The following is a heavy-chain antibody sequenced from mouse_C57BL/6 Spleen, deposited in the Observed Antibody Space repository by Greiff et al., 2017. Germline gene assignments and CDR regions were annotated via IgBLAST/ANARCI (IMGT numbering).Heavy chain of an antibody. Sequence: VQLQQPGAELVKPGASVKLSCKASGYTFTSYWMHWVKQRPGQGLEWIGMIHPNSGSTNYNEKFKGKATLTADKSSSTAYMELRSLTSEDSAVYFCAREAGDYWGQGTTLTVSS. D-gene: IGHD4-1*01. CDR3: AREAGDY. V-gene: IGHV1-64*01. CDR1: GYTFTSYW. CDR2: IHPNSGST. J-gene: IGHJ2*01.